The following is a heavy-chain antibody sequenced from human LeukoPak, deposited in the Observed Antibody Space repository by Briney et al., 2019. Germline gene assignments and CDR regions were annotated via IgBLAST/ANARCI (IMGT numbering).Heavy chain of an antibody. J-gene: IGHJ1*01. V-gene: IGHV3-15*01. CDR1: GFTFSKVW. Sequence: PGGSLRLSCAASGFTFSKVWMSWVRQAPGKGLEWVGRIKSKTDGGTIDYAAPVKGRFTISRDDSKDTLFLQMNCLKTEDTAVYYCTTDLSELDDSGYYAKYFHHWGQGTLVSVSS. D-gene: IGHD3-22*01. CDR2: IKSKTDGGTI. CDR3: TTDLSELDDSGYYAKYFHH.